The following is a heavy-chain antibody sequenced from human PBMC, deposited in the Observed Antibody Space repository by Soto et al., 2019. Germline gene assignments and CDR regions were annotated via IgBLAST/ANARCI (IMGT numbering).Heavy chain of an antibody. Sequence: QVQLQESGPGLVKPSQTLSLTCTVSGVSISSGYYYWSWIRQPPGKGLEWVGYIYFGSTYYNPSLKSRVTISVATSENQFSLKLSSVTAADTAVYYCARPNGGSNAGAFDIWGQGTMVTVSS. V-gene: IGHV4-30-4*01. CDR2: IYFGST. CDR3: ARPNGGSNAGAFDI. J-gene: IGHJ3*02. CDR1: GVSISSGYYY. D-gene: IGHD2-15*01.